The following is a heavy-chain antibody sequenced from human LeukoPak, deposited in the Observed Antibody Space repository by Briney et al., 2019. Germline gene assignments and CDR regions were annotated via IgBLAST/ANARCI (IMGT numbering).Heavy chain of an antibody. D-gene: IGHD3-22*01. CDR2: IIPIFGTA. CDR3: ARSWSLDSSGYYFDY. Sequence: ASVTVSCKASGGTFSSYAISWVRQAPGQGLEWMGGIIPIFGTANYAQKFQGRVTITADESTSTAYMELSSLRSEDTAVYYCARSWSLDSSGYYFDYWGQGTLVTVS. CDR1: GGTFSSYA. V-gene: IGHV1-69*13. J-gene: IGHJ4*02.